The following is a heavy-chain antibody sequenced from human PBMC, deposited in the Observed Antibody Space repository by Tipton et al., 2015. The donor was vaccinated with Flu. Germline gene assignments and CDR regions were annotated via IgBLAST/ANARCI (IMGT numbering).Heavy chain of an antibody. Sequence: SLRLSCAASGFTFRSYEMNWVRQAPGRGLQWVSYISGSGSSTYYADSVKGRFTISRDNAQNLLYLQMNSPRVEDTAVYYCARESTVEKIDYWGQGTLVTVSS. CDR2: ISGSGSST. CDR3: ARESTVEKIDY. V-gene: IGHV3-48*03. D-gene: IGHD4-23*01. CDR1: GFTFRSYE. J-gene: IGHJ4*02.